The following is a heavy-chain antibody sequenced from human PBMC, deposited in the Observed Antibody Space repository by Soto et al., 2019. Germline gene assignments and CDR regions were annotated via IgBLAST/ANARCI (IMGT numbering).Heavy chain of an antibody. CDR2: IYYSGST. V-gene: IGHV4-39*01. J-gene: IGHJ5*02. CDR3: ARLLPVRGFPSLNWFHX. D-gene: IGHD3-10*01. Sequence: LSLSCTVSGGSISSSIYYWCWIRQPPGKGLEWIGSIYYSGSTYYNPSLKSRVTISVDTSKNQFSLKLSSVTAADTAVYYCARLLPVRGFPSLNWFHXWGQATLVTVS. CDR1: GGSISSSIYY.